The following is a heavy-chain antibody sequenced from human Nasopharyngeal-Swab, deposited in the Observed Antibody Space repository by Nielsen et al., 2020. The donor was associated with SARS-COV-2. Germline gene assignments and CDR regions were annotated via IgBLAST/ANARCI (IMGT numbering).Heavy chain of an antibody. Sequence: ASLKVSCYASGYTFTSYGISWLLQPPPQWLEWMGWFSAYNGNTNCAQKPQDRVTMTTDTSTSTAYVELRSLRSADTAVYYCSRVDYGGNFGQNGFGVDDYWGLGTLVTVSS. CDR2: FSAYNGNT. D-gene: IGHD4-23*01. CDR1: GYTFTSYG. J-gene: IGHJ4*02. CDR3: SRVDYGGNFGQNGFGVDDY. V-gene: IGHV1-18*01.